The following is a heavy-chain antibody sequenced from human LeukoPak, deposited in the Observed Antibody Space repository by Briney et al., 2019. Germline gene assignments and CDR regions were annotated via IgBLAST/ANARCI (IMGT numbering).Heavy chain of an antibody. CDR1: GLTFSSHW. CDR3: ARDLAGGSSWNNY. Sequence: GGSLRLSCAASGLTFSSHWMHWVRQAPGKGLVWVSRITNDGSSTTYADSVKGRFTISRGNAKNMLYLQVNSLRAEDTAVYYCARDLAGGSSWNNYWGQGTLVTVSS. CDR2: ITNDGSST. V-gene: IGHV3-74*01. D-gene: IGHD6-13*01. J-gene: IGHJ4*02.